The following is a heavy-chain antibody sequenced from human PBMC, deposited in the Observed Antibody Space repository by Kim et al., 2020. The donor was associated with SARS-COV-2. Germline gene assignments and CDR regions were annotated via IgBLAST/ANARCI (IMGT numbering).Heavy chain of an antibody. V-gene: IGHV4-34*01. CDR1: GGSFSSYS. CDR3: ARERVVTIFGVVITTYGMDV. Sequence: SETLSLTCAVSGGSFSSYSWSWIRQPPGTGLEWIWEINNSGSTNYNPSLKSRVTITVDTSTNQFARTLSSVTAADTAMYYCARERVVTIFGVVITTYGMDVWGQGTTVTVSS. CDR2: INNSGST. D-gene: IGHD3-3*01. J-gene: IGHJ6*02.